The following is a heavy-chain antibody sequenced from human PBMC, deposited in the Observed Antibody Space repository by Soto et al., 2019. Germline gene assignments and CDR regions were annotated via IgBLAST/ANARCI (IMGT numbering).Heavy chain of an antibody. CDR2: ISGYTGNA. V-gene: IGHV1-18*01. Sequence: ASVKVSCKASGYTFTYHGITWVRQAPGQGLEWMGWISGYTGNADYAQRFQGRVIMTTDTSTSTAHMEVRSLRSDDTAVYYCVRDRESIVTLSAYWREGHLVPAS. CDR3: VRDRESIVTLSAY. D-gene: IGHD3-16*02. CDR1: GYTFTYHG. J-gene: IGHJ4*02.